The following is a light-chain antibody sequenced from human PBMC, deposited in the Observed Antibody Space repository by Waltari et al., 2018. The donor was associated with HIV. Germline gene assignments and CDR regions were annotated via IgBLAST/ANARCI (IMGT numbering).Light chain of an antibody. Sequence: QSVLTQPPSASGTPGQRVTISCSGSSANIGRTTVTWYQQLTRTAPKLLIYNNDQRPSGVPDRFSGSKSGTSASLAISGLQSEDEADYYCTAWDDSLNGLVFAGGTKLTVL. CDR2: NND. CDR3: TAWDDSLNGLV. CDR1: SANIGRTT. V-gene: IGLV1-44*01. J-gene: IGLJ3*02.